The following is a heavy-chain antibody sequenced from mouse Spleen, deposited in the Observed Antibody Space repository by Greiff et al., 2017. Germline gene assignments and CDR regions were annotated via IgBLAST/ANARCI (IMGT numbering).Heavy chain of an antibody. CDR1: GFSLTSYG. J-gene: IGHJ3*01. Sequence: VKLVESGPGLVAPSQSLSITCTVSGFSLTSYGVHWVRQPPGKGLEWLGVIWAGGSTNYTSALMSRLSISKDNSKSQVFLKMNSLQTDDTAMYYCARGDYGYGAWFAYWGQGTLVTVSA. V-gene: IGHV2-9*02. D-gene: IGHD1-2*01. CDR2: IWAGGST. CDR3: ARGDYGYGAWFAY.